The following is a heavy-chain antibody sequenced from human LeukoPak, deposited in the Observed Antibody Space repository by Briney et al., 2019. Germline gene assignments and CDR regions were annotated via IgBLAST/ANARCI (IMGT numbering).Heavy chain of an antibody. CDR1: GYTFTGYY. V-gene: IGHV1-2*02. D-gene: IGHD5-12*01. Sequence: ASVKVSCKASGYTFTGYYMHWVRQAPGQGLEWMGWINPNSGGTNYAQKFQGRVTMTSDTSISTAYMELSRLRSDDTAVYYCARQRGYSGYDPLGYWGQGTLVTVSS. CDR2: INPNSGGT. CDR3: ARQRGYSGYDPLGY. J-gene: IGHJ4*02.